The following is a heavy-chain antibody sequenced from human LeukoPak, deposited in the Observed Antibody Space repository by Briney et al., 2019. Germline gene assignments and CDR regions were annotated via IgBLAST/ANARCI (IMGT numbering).Heavy chain of an antibody. D-gene: IGHD2/OR15-2a*01. CDR1: GGSFSGYY. CDR2: INHSGST. V-gene: IGHV4-34*01. Sequence: ASETLSLTCAVYGGSFSGYYWSWIRQPPGKGLEWIGEINHSGSTNYNPSLKSRVTMSVDTSKNQFSLQLNSVTPEDTAVYYCARDSTAQGWFDPWGQGTLVTVSS. CDR3: ARDSTAQGWFDP. J-gene: IGHJ5*02.